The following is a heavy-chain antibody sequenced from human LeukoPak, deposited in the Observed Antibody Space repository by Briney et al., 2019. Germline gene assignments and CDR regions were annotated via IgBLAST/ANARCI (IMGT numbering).Heavy chain of an antibody. CDR3: ASGGIAVAGTSAFDI. D-gene: IGHD6-19*01. CDR2: IYHSGST. J-gene: IGHJ3*02. Sequence: PSETLSLTCAVSGGSISSSNWWSWVRQPPGKGLEWIGEIYHSGSTNYNPPLKSRVTISVDKSKNQFSLKLSSVTAADTAVYYCASGGIAVAGTSAFDIWGQGTMVTVSS. CDR1: GGSISSSNW. V-gene: IGHV4-4*02.